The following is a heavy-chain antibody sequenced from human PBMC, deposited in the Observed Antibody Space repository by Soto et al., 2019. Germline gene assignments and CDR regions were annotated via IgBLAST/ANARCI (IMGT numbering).Heavy chain of an antibody. J-gene: IGHJ4*02. D-gene: IGHD5-12*01. Sequence: GGSLRLSCAAPGFTFSSYAMSWVRQAPGKGLEWVSAISGSGGSTYYADSVKGRFTISRDNSKNTLYLQMNSLRAEDTAVYYCAKDNIIGYDPNFDYWGQGNLVTVSS. V-gene: IGHV3-23*01. CDR1: GFTFSSYA. CDR3: AKDNIIGYDPNFDY. CDR2: ISGSGGST.